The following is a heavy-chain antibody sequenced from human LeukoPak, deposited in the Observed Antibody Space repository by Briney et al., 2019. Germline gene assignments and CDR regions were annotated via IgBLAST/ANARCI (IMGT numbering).Heavy chain of an antibody. J-gene: IGHJ3*02. Sequence: GGSLRLSCATSRFTFIDYAMHWVRQAPGKGLEWVALISYDGRSDYYADSVKGRFTISRHNSKNTLYLQMNSLRGDDTAVYYCARSGREDAFDIWGQGTTVTVTS. V-gene: IGHV3-30-3*01. CDR3: ARSGREDAFDI. D-gene: IGHD2-15*01. CDR2: ISYDGRSD. CDR1: RFTFIDYA.